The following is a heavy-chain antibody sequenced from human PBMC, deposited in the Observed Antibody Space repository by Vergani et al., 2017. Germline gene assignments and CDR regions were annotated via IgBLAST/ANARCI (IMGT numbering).Heavy chain of an antibody. Sequence: QVQLVQSGAEVKKPGSSVKVSCKASGGTFSSYAISWVRQAPGQGLEWMGGIIPIFGTANYAQKFQGRVTITADESTSTAYMELSSLRSEDTAVYYCARVLGIAAAGNLYYYYYYMDVWGKGTTVTVSS. V-gene: IGHV1-69*01. CDR2: IIPIFGTA. J-gene: IGHJ6*03. D-gene: IGHD6-13*01. CDR1: GGTFSSYA. CDR3: ARVLGIAAAGNLYYYYYYMDV.